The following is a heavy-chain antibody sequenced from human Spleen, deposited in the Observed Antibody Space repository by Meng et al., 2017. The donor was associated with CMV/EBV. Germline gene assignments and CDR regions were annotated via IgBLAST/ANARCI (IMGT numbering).Heavy chain of an antibody. Sequence: GESLKISFAASGITFSSYAMHWVRQAPGKGLEWVAVISYDGSNKYYADSVKGRFTISRDNSKNTLYLQMNSLRAEDTAVYYCARVNIVLMVYGGGFDPWGQGTLVTVSS. CDR3: ARVNIVLMVYGGGFDP. D-gene: IGHD2-8*01. CDR2: ISYDGSNK. CDR1: GITFSSYA. V-gene: IGHV3-30-3*01. J-gene: IGHJ5*02.